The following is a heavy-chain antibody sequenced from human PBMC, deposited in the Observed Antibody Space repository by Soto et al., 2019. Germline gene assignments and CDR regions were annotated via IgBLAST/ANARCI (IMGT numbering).Heavy chain of an antibody. CDR3: ARDQFTPIPMGRGVIIPDYYGLDV. CDR2: IFYTGNT. CDR1: GDSISTGNYY. Sequence: QVQLQESGPGLVKPSQTLSLTCTVSGDSISTGNYYWSWIRQHPGKGLEWIGYIFYTGNTYYNPSLKSRVSISVDPSKNQFSLKLSSVTAADTAVYFCARDQFTPIPMGRGVIIPDYYGLDVWGQGTTVTVSS. D-gene: IGHD3-10*01. V-gene: IGHV4-31*03. J-gene: IGHJ6*02.